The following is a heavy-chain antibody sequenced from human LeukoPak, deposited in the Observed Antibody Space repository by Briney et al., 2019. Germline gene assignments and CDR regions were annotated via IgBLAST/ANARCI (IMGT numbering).Heavy chain of an antibody. Sequence: SVKVSCKASGGTFSSYAISWVRQAPGQGLEWMGRIIPILGIANYAQKFQGRVTITADKSTSTAYMELSSLRSEDTAVYYCARVGADIVVVPAAPNWFDPWGQGTLVTVSS. D-gene: IGHD2-2*01. CDR3: ARVGADIVVVPAAPNWFDP. J-gene: IGHJ5*02. V-gene: IGHV1-69*04. CDR2: IIPILGIA. CDR1: GGTFSSYA.